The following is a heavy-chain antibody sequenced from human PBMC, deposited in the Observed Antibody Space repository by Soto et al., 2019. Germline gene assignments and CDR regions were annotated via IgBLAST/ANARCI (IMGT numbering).Heavy chain of an antibody. CDR3: ATAYADYYDSIDY. CDR2: IIPIFGRA. CDR1: AGSFISYA. D-gene: IGHD3-22*01. J-gene: IGHJ4*02. Sequence: SVKVSCKASAGSFISYAISWWLRAPGQGLEGRGGIIPIFGRANYAQKLQSRVTITADESKSTAYMELSSLRAAGTAVYYCATAYADYYDSIDYWGQGTLVTVSS. V-gene: IGHV1-69*13.